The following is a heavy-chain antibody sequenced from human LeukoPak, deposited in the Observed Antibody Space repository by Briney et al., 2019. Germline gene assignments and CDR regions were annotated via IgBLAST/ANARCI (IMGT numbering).Heavy chain of an antibody. D-gene: IGHD4-23*01. CDR1: GFTFSSYW. Sequence: GGSLRLSCAASGFTFSSYWMNWVRQAPGKGLVWVSRIVSDGSSTTYADSVKGRFSISRDNAKNTLYLQMNSLRVEDTAVYYCARGRPHGNDYWGQGTLVTVSS. CDR3: ARGRPHGNDY. V-gene: IGHV3-74*01. J-gene: IGHJ4*02. CDR2: IVSDGSST.